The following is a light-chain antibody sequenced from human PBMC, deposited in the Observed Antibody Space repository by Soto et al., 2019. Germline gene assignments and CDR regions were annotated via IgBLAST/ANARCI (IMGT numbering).Light chain of an antibody. CDR1: RTVSVN. CDR3: QQYSSWPPLA. J-gene: IGKJ4*01. CDR2: GAS. Sequence: EVVMTQSPATLSVSPGDTATLACRASRTVSVNVAWYQQKPGQAPRHLIFGASTRAAGIPARFSGGGSGTEFTLTVSSLQSEDFAVYYCQQYSSWPPLAFGGGTKVEI. V-gene: IGKV3-15*01.